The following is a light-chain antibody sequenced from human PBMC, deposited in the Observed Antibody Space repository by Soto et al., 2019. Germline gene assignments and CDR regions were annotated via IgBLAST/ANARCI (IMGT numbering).Light chain of an antibody. Sequence: QSALTQPASVSGSPGQSITISCIGTSSDVGRYNYVSWYQQHPGEAPKLMIYDVNNRPSGVSNRFSGSKSGYTASLTISGLQADDEADYYCSSYAGSDFVVFGGGTKVTVL. CDR3: SSYAGSDFVV. J-gene: IGLJ2*01. CDR1: SSDVGRYNY. CDR2: DVN. V-gene: IGLV2-14*03.